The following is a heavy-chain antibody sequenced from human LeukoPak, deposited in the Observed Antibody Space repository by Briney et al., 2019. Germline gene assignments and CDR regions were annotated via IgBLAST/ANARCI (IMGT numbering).Heavy chain of an antibody. Sequence: GGSLRLSCAASGFTFSSYWIHWVRQVPGKGLVWVSRIHGDGRTTTYADSVKGRFTISRDNAKNTLYLQMNSLRAEDTAVYYCARHNGEKYHTAFDYWGQGTLVTVSS. CDR3: ARHNGEKYHTAFDY. V-gene: IGHV3-74*01. CDR2: IHGDGRTT. CDR1: GFTFSSYW. J-gene: IGHJ4*02. D-gene: IGHD2-8*01.